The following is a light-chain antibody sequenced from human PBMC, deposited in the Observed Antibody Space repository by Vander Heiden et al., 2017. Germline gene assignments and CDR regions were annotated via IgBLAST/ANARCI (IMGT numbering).Light chain of an antibody. CDR2: DAS. CDR1: NSVSSY. V-gene: IGKV3-11*01. Sequence: EIVLTPSPAALSYSPRDRATLPCRADNSVSSYIAWYQQKPGQAPRLLIYDASNRATGIPARFSGSGSGTDFTLTISSLEPEDFAVYYCQQRSNSRTFGQGTKVEIK. J-gene: IGKJ1*01. CDR3: QQRSNSRT.